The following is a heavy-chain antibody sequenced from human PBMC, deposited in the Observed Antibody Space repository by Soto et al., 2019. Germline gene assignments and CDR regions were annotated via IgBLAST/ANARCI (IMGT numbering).Heavy chain of an antibody. D-gene: IGHD3-10*01. Sequence: QVQRVESGGGLVRPGGSLRLSCAVSGFTFSHYYMTWIRQAPGKGLEWVSSISSSSTYTHYADSVKGRFTIFRDNADNSLYLQMIFLRAEDPAVYYCARENHGSFDYWGQGSLVTVSS. J-gene: IGHJ4*02. CDR3: ARENHGSFDY. V-gene: IGHV3-11*05. CDR1: GFTFSHYY. CDR2: ISSSSTYT.